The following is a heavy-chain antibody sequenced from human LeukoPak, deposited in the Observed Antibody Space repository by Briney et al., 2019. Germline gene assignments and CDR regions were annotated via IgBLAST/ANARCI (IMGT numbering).Heavy chain of an antibody. J-gene: IGHJ4*02. CDR2: IIPIFGTT. V-gene: IGHV1-69*01. Sequence: GSSVKVSCKASGGSFNNYAINWVRQAPGQGLQWMGGIIPIFGTTNYAQKFQGRVTITADEFTRTAYMELTSLRSEDTAVYYCATAVGYCSSTSCRPPFDYWGQGTLVTVSS. CDR1: GGSFNNYA. CDR3: ATAVGYCSSTSCRPPFDY. D-gene: IGHD2-2*01.